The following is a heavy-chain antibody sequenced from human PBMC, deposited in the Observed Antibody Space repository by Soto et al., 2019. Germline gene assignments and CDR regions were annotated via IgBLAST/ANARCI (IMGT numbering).Heavy chain of an antibody. J-gene: IGHJ3*02. CDR3: ARGVATISGAFDI. D-gene: IGHD5-12*01. Sequence: QVQLVESGGGVVQPGRSLRLSCAASGFTFSSYGMHWVRQAPGKGLEWVAVIWYDGSNKYYADSVKGRFTISRDNSKNTLYLQMNSLRAEDTAVYYCARGVATISGAFDIWGQGTMVTVSS. V-gene: IGHV3-33*01. CDR2: IWYDGSNK. CDR1: GFTFSSYG.